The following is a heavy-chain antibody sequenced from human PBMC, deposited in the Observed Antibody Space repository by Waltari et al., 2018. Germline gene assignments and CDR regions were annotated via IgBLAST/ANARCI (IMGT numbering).Heavy chain of an antibody. CDR2: IYYSGST. D-gene: IGHD2-15*01. V-gene: IGHV4-59*11. CDR3: AKDHLLSSYYFDY. CDR1: GGSISSPY. J-gene: IGHJ4*02. Sequence: QVQLQESGPGLVKPSETLSLTCTVSGGSISSPYWSWIRQPPGKGLELIGYIYYSGSTNYNPSLKSRVTISVDTSKNQFSLKLSSVTAADTAVYYCAKDHLLSSYYFDYWGQGTLVTVSS.